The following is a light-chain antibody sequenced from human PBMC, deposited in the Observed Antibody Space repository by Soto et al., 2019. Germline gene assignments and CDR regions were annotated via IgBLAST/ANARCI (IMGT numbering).Light chain of an antibody. CDR1: QSVLYSANNKNY. J-gene: IGKJ1*01. V-gene: IGKV4-1*01. Sequence: DIVMTQSPDSLAVSLGERATLNCKSSQSVLYSANNKNYLAWYQQKPGQPPKLLIYWASTRESGVPDRFSGSGSGTDFTLTISSLQAEDVAVYFGQQYYTTPRTFGQGTKVEIK. CDR3: QQYYTTPRT. CDR2: WAS.